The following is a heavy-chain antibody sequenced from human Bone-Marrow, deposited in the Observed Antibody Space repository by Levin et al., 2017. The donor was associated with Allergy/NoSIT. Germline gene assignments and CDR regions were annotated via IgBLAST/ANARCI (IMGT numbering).Heavy chain of an antibody. CDR1: GFTFSTYA. J-gene: IGHJ4*02. CDR3: AKGRELWDIIAVGPPFDY. D-gene: IGHD3-16*01. CDR2: ISGGGGRT. V-gene: IGHV3-23*01. Sequence: LAGGSLRLSCTAPGFTFSTYAMSWVRQAPGKGLEWVSSISGGGGRTDYADSVKGRFTISRDNSKNTLYLQMNSLRVEDTAVYYCAKGRELWDIIAVGPPFDYWGQGTLVTVSS.